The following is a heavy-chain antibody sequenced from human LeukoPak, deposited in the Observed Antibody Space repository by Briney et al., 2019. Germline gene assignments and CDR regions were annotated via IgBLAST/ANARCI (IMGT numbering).Heavy chain of an antibody. Sequence: GGSLRLSCAASDFPFNTYSMSWLRQAPGKAPEGVSSISSTSSNLHYADSVRGRFVISRDNAKNSLYLQMYSLRAEDTALYYCARLISGALTMIASGGAFDIWGQGTMVTVSS. CDR2: ISSTSSNL. D-gene: IGHD3-22*01. J-gene: IGHJ3*02. CDR3: ARLISGALTMIASGGAFDI. V-gene: IGHV3-21*01. CDR1: DFPFNTYS.